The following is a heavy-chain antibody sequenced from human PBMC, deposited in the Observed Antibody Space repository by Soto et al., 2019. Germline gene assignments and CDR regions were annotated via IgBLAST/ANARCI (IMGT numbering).Heavy chain of an antibody. D-gene: IGHD5-12*01. V-gene: IGHV1-18*01. Sequence: QVQLVQSGGEVKKPGASVKVSCKASGYTFTIYGINWVRQAPGQGLEWMGWISPDNGNTNYAQKLHGRVTMTTDTATSTAYMELRSLRSYDTAVYYCARALGYSGYAGMDVWGQGTTVTVSS. J-gene: IGHJ6*02. CDR2: ISPDNGNT. CDR3: ARALGYSGYAGMDV. CDR1: GYTFTIYG.